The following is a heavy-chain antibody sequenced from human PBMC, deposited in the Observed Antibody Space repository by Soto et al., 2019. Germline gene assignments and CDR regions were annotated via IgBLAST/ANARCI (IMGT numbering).Heavy chain of an antibody. Sequence: GGSLRLSCAASGFTFRSYGMHWVRQAPGKGLEWVAVISYDGSSKYYADSEKGRFTISRDNSKNTMDLQMNSLRAEATAVYYCAKGRDIVGGSQDYYYGMDVWGQGTTVTVSS. D-gene: IGHD1-26*01. CDR3: AKGRDIVGGSQDYYYGMDV. CDR2: ISYDGSSK. CDR1: GFTFRSYG. V-gene: IGHV3-30*18. J-gene: IGHJ6*02.